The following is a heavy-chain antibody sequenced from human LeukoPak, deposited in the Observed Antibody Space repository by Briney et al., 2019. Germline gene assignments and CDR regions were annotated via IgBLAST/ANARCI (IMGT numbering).Heavy chain of an antibody. Sequence: GGSLRLSCAASGFTFSNAWMSWVRPAPGKGLEWVGRIKSKTDGGTTDYAAPVKGRFTISRDDSKNTLYLQMNSLKTEDTAVYYCTTTYYDFWSGYRFDYWGQGTLVTVSS. CDR3: TTTYYDFWSGYRFDY. CDR2: IKSKTDGGTT. J-gene: IGHJ4*02. D-gene: IGHD3-3*01. V-gene: IGHV3-15*01. CDR1: GFTFSNAW.